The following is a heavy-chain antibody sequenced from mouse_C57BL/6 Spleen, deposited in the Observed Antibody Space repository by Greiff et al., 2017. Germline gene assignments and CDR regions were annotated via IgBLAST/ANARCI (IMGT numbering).Heavy chain of an antibody. D-gene: IGHD2-4*01. CDR1: GYTFTSYW. CDR3: ARVNYDYDEAMDY. CDR2: INPSSGYT. Sequence: VQLQQSGAELAKPGASVQLSCKASGYTFTSYWMHWVKQRPGQGLEWIGYINPSSGYTKYNQKFKDKATLTADKSSSTAYMQLSSLTYEDSAVYYCARVNYDYDEAMDYWGQGTSVTVSS. J-gene: IGHJ4*01. V-gene: IGHV1-7*01.